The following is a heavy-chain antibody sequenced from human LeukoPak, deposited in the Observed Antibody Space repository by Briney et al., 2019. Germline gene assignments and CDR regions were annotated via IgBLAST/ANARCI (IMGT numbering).Heavy chain of an antibody. CDR2: IYHSGST. D-gene: IGHD3-10*01. CDR1: GGSISSSNW. CDR3: ARDLYSMVRGTQYNWFDP. Sequence: PSGTLSLTCAVSGGSISSSNWWSWVRQPPGKGLEWIGAIYHSGSTNYNPSLKSRVTISVDKSKNQFSLKLSSVTAADTAVYYCARDLYSMVRGTQYNWFDPWGQGTLVTVSS. V-gene: IGHV4-4*02. J-gene: IGHJ5*02.